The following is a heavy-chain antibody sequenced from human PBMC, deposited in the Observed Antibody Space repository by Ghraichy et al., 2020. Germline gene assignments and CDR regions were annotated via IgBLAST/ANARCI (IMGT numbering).Heavy chain of an antibody. CDR2: IYYSGST. Sequence: SETLSLTCTVSGGSISSGGYYWSWIRQHPGKGLEWIGYIYYSGSTYYNPSLKSRVTISVDTSKNQFSLKLSSVTAADTAVYYCARGRADYYGMDVWGQGTTVTVPS. CDR1: GGSISSGGYY. CDR3: ARGRADYYGMDV. V-gene: IGHV4-31*03. J-gene: IGHJ6*02.